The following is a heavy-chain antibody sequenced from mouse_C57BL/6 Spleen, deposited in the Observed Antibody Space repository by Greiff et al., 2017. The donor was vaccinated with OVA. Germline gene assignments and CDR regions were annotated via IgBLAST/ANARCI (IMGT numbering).Heavy chain of an antibody. V-gene: IGHV1-74*01. D-gene: IGHD1-1*01. CDR1: GYTFTSYW. CDR3: AMATTVVAYFDY. CDR2: IHPSDSDT. J-gene: IGHJ2*01. Sequence: QVQLKHPGAELVKPGASVKVSCKASGYTFTSYWMHWVKQRPGQGLEWIGRIHPSDSDTNYNQKFKGKATLTVDKSSSTAYMQLSSLTSEDSAVYYCAMATTVVAYFDYWGQGTTLTVSS.